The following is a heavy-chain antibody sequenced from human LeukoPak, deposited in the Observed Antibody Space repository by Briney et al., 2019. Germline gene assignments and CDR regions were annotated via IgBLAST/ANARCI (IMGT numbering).Heavy chain of an antibody. CDR2: IYYSGST. V-gene: IGHV4-39*01. D-gene: IGHD3-10*01. CDR3: ARRNYYGSGSHDY. J-gene: IGHJ4*02. Sequence: SETLSLXCNVSGGSISSSAYYWGWIRQPPGKGLEWIGSIYYSGSTYYNLSLKSRVTISVDTSKNQFSLKLGSVTAADTAIYYCARRNYYGSGSHDYWGPGTLVTVSS. CDR1: GGSISSSAYY.